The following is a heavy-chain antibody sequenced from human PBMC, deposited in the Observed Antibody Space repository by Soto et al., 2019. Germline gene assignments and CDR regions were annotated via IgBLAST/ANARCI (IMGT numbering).Heavy chain of an antibody. J-gene: IGHJ6*02. Sequence: ASVKVSCKASGYTFTSYYMHWVRQAPGQGLEWMGIINPSGGSTSYAQKFQGRVTMTRDTSTSTVYMELSSLRSEDTAVYYWARMEGDFWSGYWPRTRDYYYGMDVWGQGTTVTVSS. CDR1: GYTFTSYY. CDR3: ARMEGDFWSGYWPRTRDYYYGMDV. V-gene: IGHV1-46*01. CDR2: INPSGGST. D-gene: IGHD3-3*01.